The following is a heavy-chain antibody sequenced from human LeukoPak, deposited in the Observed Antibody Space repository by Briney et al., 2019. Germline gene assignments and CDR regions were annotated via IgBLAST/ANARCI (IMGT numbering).Heavy chain of an antibody. J-gene: IGHJ4*02. CDR1: GYYISSGYY. D-gene: IGHD3-22*01. V-gene: IGHV4-38-2*02. Sequence: SETLSLTCTVSGYYISSGYYWGWILQPPGKGLEWIGSIYHSGSAYYNPSLKSRVTISVDTSKNQFSLKLSSVTAADTAVYYCARSYDSSGYSDYWGQGTLVTVSS. CDR2: IYHSGSA. CDR3: ARSYDSSGYSDY.